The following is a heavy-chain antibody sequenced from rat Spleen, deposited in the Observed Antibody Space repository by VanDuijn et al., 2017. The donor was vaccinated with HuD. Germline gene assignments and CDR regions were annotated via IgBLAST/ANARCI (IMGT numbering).Heavy chain of an antibody. Sequence: EVQLVESGGDLVRPGRSLKLSGAGSGFIFSDYYMAWVRQAPTKGLEWVASISYEGSSTYYGDSVKGRFTLSRDNAKSTLYLQMDGLRSEDTATYYCARHPELNYYDGTYYPYWYFDFWGPGTMVTVSS. V-gene: IGHV5-22*01. CDR2: ISYEGSST. CDR1: GFIFSDYY. J-gene: IGHJ1*01. D-gene: IGHD1-12*02. CDR3: ARHPELNYYDGTYYPYWYFDF.